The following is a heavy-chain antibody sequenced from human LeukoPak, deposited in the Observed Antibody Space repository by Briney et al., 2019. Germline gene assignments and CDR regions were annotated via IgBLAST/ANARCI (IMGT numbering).Heavy chain of an antibody. V-gene: IGHV1-18*01. CDR3: ARTTSYDFWSGYYNYFDY. J-gene: IGHJ4*02. CDR2: ISAYNGNT. CDR1: GYTFTSYG. D-gene: IGHD3-3*01. Sequence: ASVKVSCKASGYTFTSYGISWVRQAPGQGLEWMGWISAYNGNTNYAQKLQGRVTMTTDTSTSTAYMELRSLRSDDTAVYYCARTTSYDFWSGYYNYFDYWGQGTLVTVSS.